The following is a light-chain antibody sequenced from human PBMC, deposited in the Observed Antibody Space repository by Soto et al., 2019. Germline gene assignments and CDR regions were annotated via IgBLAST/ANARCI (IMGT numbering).Light chain of an antibody. CDR3: SSYTTSSTYV. CDR2: AVT. V-gene: IGLV2-14*03. Sequence: QSVLTQPRSVSGSPGQSVSISCTGASSDVGGYNYVSWYQHHPGIAPKVMIYAVTKRPSGVSNRFSGSKSGSTASLTISGLQAEDEADYYCSSYTTSSTYVFGAGTKVTVL. CDR1: SSDVGGYNY. J-gene: IGLJ1*01.